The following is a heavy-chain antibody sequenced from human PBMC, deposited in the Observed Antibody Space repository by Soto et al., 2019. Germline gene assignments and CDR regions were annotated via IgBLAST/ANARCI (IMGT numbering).Heavy chain of an antibody. CDR2: IYPGDSDT. V-gene: IGHV5-51*01. Sequence: GESLKISCKGSGYSFTSYWIGWVRQMPGKGLEWMGIIYPGDSDTRYSPSFQGQVTISADKSISTAYLQWSSLKASDTAMYYCATTYYDFWGGYRAFDSWGQGTLVTVS. J-gene: IGHJ4*02. D-gene: IGHD3-3*01. CDR3: ATTYYDFWGGYRAFDS. CDR1: GYSFTSYW.